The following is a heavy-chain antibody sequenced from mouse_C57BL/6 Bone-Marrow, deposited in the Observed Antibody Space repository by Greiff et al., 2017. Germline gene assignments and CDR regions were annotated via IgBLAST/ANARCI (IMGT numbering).Heavy chain of an antibody. CDR3: SITPAMDY. D-gene: IGHD1-3*01. Sequence: EVKLVESGGGLVQPGGSLKLSCAASGFTFSDYYMYWVRQTPEKRLEWVAYISNGGGSTYYPDTVKGRFTISRDNAKNTLYLQMSRLKSEDTAMYYCSITPAMDYWGQGTSVTVSS. CDR1: GFTFSDYY. V-gene: IGHV5-12*01. CDR2: ISNGGGST. J-gene: IGHJ4*01.